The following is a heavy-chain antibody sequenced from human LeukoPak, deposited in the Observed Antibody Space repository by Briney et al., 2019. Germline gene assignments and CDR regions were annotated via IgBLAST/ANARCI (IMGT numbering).Heavy chain of an antibody. CDR2: IKQDGSEK. J-gene: IGHJ4*02. CDR1: GFSFSSYW. CDR3: ASGGYSFFY. D-gene: IGHD5-18*01. Sequence: GGSLRLSCVASGFSFSSYWMVWVRQTPGKGLEWVANIKQDGSEKYYVDSVKGRFTISRDNAKNSLYLQMNSLRAEDTAVYYCASGGYSFFYWGQGTLVTVSS. V-gene: IGHV3-7*03.